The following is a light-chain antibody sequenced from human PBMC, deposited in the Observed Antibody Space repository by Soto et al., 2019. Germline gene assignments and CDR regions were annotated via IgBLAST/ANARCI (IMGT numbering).Light chain of an antibody. CDR2: DAS. CDR1: QTISTW. V-gene: IGKV1-5*01. CDR3: QQSNSSPPT. J-gene: IGKJ4*01. Sequence: DIQMTQSPSTLSASVGDRVTITFRASQTISTWLAWYQQKAGKAPKLLINDASSLESGVPSRFRGSGSGTDFTLTISSLQPEDFATYFCQQSNSSPPTFGGGAKVDI.